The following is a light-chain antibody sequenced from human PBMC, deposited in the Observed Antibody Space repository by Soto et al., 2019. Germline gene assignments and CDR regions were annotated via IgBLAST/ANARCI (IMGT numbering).Light chain of an antibody. CDR2: AAS. Sequence: AIQMTQSPSSLSASVGDRVTITCRASQGIRNDLGWFQQKPGKAPNILIYAASSLQSGVPSRFSGSGSGTDFSLTISSLQPEDFATYYCLQDHNYPWTFGQGTKVEVK. CDR3: LQDHNYPWT. V-gene: IGKV1-6*01. J-gene: IGKJ1*01. CDR1: QGIRND.